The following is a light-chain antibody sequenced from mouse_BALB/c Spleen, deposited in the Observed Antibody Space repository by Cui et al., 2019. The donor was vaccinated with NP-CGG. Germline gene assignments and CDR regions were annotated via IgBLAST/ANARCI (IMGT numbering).Light chain of an antibody. CDR3: ALWYSNHWV. CDR2: GIN. V-gene: IGLV1*01. Sequence: QAVVTQASALTTSPGETVTLTCRSSTGAVTTSNYANWVQEKPDHLFTGLIGGINSRVPGVPARFSGSLIGDKAALTITGAQTEDEAIYFCALWYSNHWVFGGGTKLTVL. J-gene: IGLJ1*01. CDR1: TGAVTTSNY.